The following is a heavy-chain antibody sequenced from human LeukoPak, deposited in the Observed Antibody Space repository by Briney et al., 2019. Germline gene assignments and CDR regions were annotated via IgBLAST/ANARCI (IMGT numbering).Heavy chain of an antibody. CDR1: GFTFSSYW. J-gene: IGHJ4*02. CDR2: INGDGSST. CDR3: ARELIGANSF. Sequence: GGSLRLSCAASGFTFSSYWMHWVRQAPGKGLVWVSTINGDGSSTNYADSVKGRFTISRDNAKNTLYLQMNSLRAEDTAMYYCARELIGANSFWGQGTLVTVSP. V-gene: IGHV3-74*01. D-gene: IGHD3-16*01.